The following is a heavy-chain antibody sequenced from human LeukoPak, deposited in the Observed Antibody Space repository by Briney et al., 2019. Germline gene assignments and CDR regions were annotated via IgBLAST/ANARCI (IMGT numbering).Heavy chain of an antibody. CDR3: ARLPSLRAVFDY. CDR2: INHSGST. Sequence: SSETLSLTCAVYGGSFSGYYWSWIRQPPGKGLEWIGEINHSGSTNYNPSLKSRVTISVDTSKNQFSLKLSSVTAADTAVYYCARLPSLRAVFDYWGQGTLVTVSS. D-gene: IGHD3-16*01. CDR1: GGSFSGYY. V-gene: IGHV4-34*01. J-gene: IGHJ4*02.